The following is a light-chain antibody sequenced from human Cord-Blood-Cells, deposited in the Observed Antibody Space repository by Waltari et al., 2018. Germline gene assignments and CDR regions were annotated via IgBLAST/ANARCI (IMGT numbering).Light chain of an antibody. CDR2: EVS. J-gene: IGLJ1*01. CDR1: SSDVGGYNY. Sequence: QSALTQPPSASGSPGQSVTISCTGTSSDVGGYNYVSWYQQHPGKAPKLMIYEVSKRPSGVPVRFSGCKSGNTASLTVSGLQAEDEADYYCSSYAGSNNYVCGTGTKVTVL. CDR3: SSYAGSNNYV. V-gene: IGLV2-8*01.